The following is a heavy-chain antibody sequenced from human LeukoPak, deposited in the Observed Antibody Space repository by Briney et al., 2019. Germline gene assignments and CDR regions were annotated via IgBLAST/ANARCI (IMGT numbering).Heavy chain of an antibody. D-gene: IGHD1-14*01. Sequence: SETLSLTCTVSGGSISSYYWSWIRQPPGKGLEWIGYIYYSGSTNYNPSLKSRVTISVDTSKNQFSLKLSSVTAADTAVYYCARGLPPGLYYFDYWGQGTLVTVSS. CDR1: GGSISSYY. CDR3: ARGLPPGLYYFDY. J-gene: IGHJ4*02. CDR2: IYYSGST. V-gene: IGHV4-59*01.